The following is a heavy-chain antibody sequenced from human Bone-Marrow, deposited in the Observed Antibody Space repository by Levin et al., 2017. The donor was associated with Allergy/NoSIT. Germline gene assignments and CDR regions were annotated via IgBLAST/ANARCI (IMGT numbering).Heavy chain of an antibody. J-gene: IGHJ3*02. V-gene: IGHV1-8*01. D-gene: IGHD2-2*01. CDR3: ARASLWSSTYAFDI. CDR2: MNPNSGNT. CDR1: GYTFTSYD. Sequence: ASVKVSCKASGYTFTSYDINWVRQATGQGLEWMGWMNPNSGNTGYAQKLQGRVTMTRNTSISTAYMELSSLRSEDTAVYYCARASLWSSTYAFDIWGQGTMVTVSS.